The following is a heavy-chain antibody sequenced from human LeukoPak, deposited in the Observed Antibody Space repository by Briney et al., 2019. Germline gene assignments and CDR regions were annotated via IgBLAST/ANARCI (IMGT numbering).Heavy chain of an antibody. CDR1: GASITSYY. CDR3: ARHLRYSYGSSLFDY. Sequence: SETLSLTCTVSGASITSYYWSWIRQPPGKGLEWIGYIYYSGSTNYNPSLKSRVTISVDTSKNQFSLKLSSVTAADTAVYYCARHLRYSYGSSLFDYWGQGTLVTVSS. J-gene: IGHJ4*02. D-gene: IGHD5-18*01. CDR2: IYYSGST. V-gene: IGHV4-59*08.